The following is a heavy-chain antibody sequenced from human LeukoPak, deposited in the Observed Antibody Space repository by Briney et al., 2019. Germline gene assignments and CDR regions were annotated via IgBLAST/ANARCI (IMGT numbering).Heavy chain of an antibody. CDR2: IYPGDSDT. D-gene: IGHD4-23*01. CDR1: GYSFTDYW. V-gene: IGHV5-51*01. CDR3: ARLNSSVFDH. J-gene: IGHJ4*02. Sequence: GESLKISCKGSGYSFTDYWIAWVRQMPGKGLEWMGIIYPGDSDTRYSPSFQGQVAMSADKSISTAYLQWSSLKASDTAMYYCARLNSSVFDHWGQGTLVTVSS.